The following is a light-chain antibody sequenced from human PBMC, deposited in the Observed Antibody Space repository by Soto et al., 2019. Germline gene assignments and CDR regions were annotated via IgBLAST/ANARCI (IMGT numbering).Light chain of an antibody. V-gene: IGLV2-14*01. Sequence: QSVLTQPASVSGSPGQSITISCTGTSSDVGGYDYVSWYQLHPGKAPKLMVFEVSNRPSGVSYRFSGSKYGNTASLTISGLQAEDEADYFCSSYSISTAYLFGTGTKV. CDR1: SSDVGGYDY. CDR2: EVS. CDR3: SSYSISTAYL. J-gene: IGLJ1*01.